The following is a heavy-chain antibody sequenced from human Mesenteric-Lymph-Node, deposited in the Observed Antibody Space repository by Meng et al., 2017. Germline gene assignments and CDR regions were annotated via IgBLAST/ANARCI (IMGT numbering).Heavy chain of an antibody. CDR3: ARDNPIPTDSSSWYIDYYYYGMDV. CDR2: ISSSGSTI. V-gene: IGHV3-48*03. D-gene: IGHD6-13*01. CDR1: GFTFSSYE. Sequence: GGSLRLSCAASGFTFSSYEMNWVRQAPGKGLEWVSYISSSGSTIYYADSVKGRFTISRDNAKNSLYLQMNSLRAEDTAVYYCARDNPIPTDSSSWYIDYYYYGMDVWGQGTTVTVSS. J-gene: IGHJ6*02.